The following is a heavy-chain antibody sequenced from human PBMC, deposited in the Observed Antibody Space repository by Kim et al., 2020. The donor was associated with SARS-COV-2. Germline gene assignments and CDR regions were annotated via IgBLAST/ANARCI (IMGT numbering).Heavy chain of an antibody. CDR1: GDTLSGST. V-gene: IGHV3-73*01. D-gene: IGHD2-15*01. CDR2: VRSRGHNYAT. CDR3: ARQDWTPGFLL. J-gene: IGHJ4*02. Sequence: GGSLRLSCEVSGDTLSGSTMHWVRQPSGKGLEWVGHVRSRGHNYATVYSASVKDRFTVSREDSKNTADLQMNRLRAEDTALYYCARQDWTPGFLLWGQGALVSVSS.